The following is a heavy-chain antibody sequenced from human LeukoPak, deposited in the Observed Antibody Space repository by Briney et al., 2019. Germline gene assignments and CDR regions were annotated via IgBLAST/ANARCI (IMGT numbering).Heavy chain of an antibody. J-gene: IGHJ4*02. CDR1: GGSISSYY. CDR3: ARLPDYYGSGSDS. D-gene: IGHD3-10*01. V-gene: IGHV4-59*08. CDR2: IYYSGST. Sequence: PETLSLTCTVSGGSISSYYWSWIRQPPGKGLEWIGYIYYSGSTNYNPSLKSRVTISVDTSKNQFSLKLSSVTAADTAVYYCARLPDYYGSGSDSWGQGTLVTVSS.